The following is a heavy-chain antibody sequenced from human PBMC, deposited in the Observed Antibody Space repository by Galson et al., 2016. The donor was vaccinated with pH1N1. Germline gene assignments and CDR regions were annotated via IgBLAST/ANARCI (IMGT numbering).Heavy chain of an antibody. V-gene: IGHV2-5*01. Sequence: PALVKPTQTLTLTCTFSGFSLSTSGVGVGWIRQPPGKALEWLALIYWNDDKRYSPSLKSRLTITKDTSKNQVVITMTNMDPGDTATYSCAHSLDGDYEGWFDPWGQGTLVTGSS. CDR1: GFSLSTSGVG. CDR2: IYWNDDK. J-gene: IGHJ5*02. CDR3: AHSLDGDYEGWFDP. D-gene: IGHD4-17*01.